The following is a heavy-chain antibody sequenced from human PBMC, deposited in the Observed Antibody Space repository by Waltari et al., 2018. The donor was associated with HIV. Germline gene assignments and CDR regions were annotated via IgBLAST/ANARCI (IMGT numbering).Heavy chain of an antibody. Sequence: QVQLVQSGAEVKKPGASVKVSCKASGYTFTSYGISWVRQAPGQGLEWMGWISTYNGNTNYAQKLQGRVTMTTDTSTSTAYMELRSLRSDDTAVYYCARDKTTYYYGSGVSYWGQGTLVTVSS. CDR2: ISTYNGNT. J-gene: IGHJ4*02. CDR1: GYTFTSYG. CDR3: ARDKTTYYYGSGVSY. V-gene: IGHV1-18*01. D-gene: IGHD3-10*01.